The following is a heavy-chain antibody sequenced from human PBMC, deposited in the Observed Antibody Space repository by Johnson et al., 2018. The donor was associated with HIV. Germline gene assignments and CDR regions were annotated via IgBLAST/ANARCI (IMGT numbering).Heavy chain of an antibody. CDR1: GLTFSNAW. CDR2: IKSKTDGGTK. D-gene: IGHD6-13*01. CDR3: ATVIQQLRRRHDAFDI. J-gene: IGHJ3*02. V-gene: IGHV3-15*01. Sequence: VQLVESGGGLVKPGGSLRLSCAASGLTFSNAWMNWVRQAPGKGLEWVGRIKSKTDGGTKDYAAPVKGRFTISRDDSKNTLYLQMNSLKTEDTAVDYCATVIQQLRRRHDAFDIWGQGTMVTVSS.